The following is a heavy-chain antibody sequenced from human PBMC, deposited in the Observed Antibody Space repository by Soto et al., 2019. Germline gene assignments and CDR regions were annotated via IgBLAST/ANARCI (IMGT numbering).Heavy chain of an antibody. Sequence: QVQLVQSGAEVKKPGSSVKVSCKASGGTISTYTIIWVRQAPGQGLEWMGRILPMLDITNSAQRFQGRVTITADKSTSTDYLELSSLRCEDTAVYYCTLGSWSAETFDIWGRGTMVTVSS. CDR1: GGTISTYT. CDR2: ILPMLDIT. CDR3: TLGSWSAETFDI. J-gene: IGHJ3*02. D-gene: IGHD6-13*01. V-gene: IGHV1-69*02.